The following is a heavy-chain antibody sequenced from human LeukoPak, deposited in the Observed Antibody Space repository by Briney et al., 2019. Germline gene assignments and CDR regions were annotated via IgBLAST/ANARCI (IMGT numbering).Heavy chain of an antibody. CDR3: ARGAYYYDSSGYPFDY. CDR2: ISAYNGNT. Sequence: RASVKVSCKASGYTFTSYGISWVRQAPGQGLEWMGWISAYNGNTNYAQKLQGRVTMTTDTSTSTAYMELRSLRSDDTAVYYCARGAYYYDSSGYPFDYWGQGTLVTVSS. D-gene: IGHD3-22*01. CDR1: GYTFTSYG. J-gene: IGHJ4*02. V-gene: IGHV1-18*01.